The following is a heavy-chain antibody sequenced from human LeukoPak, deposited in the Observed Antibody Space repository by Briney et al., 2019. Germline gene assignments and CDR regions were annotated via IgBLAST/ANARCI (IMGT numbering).Heavy chain of an antibody. CDR2: ISSSSSYI. V-gene: IGHV3-21*01. CDR3: ARDRRSIAARPVHYFDY. D-gene: IGHD6-6*01. CDR1: GFTFSSYS. Sequence: GGSLRLSCAASGFTFSSYSMNWVRQAPGKGLEWVSSISSSSSYIYYADSVKGRFTISRDNAKNSLYLQMNSLRAEDTAVYYCARDRRSIAARPVHYFDYWGQGTLVTVSS. J-gene: IGHJ4*02.